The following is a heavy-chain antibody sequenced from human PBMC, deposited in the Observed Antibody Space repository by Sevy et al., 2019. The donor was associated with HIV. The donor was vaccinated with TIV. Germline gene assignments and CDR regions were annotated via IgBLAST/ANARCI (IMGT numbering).Heavy chain of an antibody. CDR1: GHTSTEYF. J-gene: IGHJ1*01. V-gene: IGHV1-46*01. D-gene: IGHD3-10*01. Sequence: ASVKVSCKASGHTSTEYFVHWVRQAPGQRPQWMGVITPTSGTTSYSQTFQGRLIMTSDTSTTTVHMELTSLRSEYTAIYYCATHPSFGWGTFSFLQDWGQGTLVTVSS. CDR3: ATHPSFGWGTFSFLQD. CDR2: ITPTSGTT.